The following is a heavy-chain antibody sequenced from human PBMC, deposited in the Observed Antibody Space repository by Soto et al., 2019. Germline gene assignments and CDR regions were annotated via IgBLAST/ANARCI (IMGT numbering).Heavy chain of an antibody. D-gene: IGHD6-13*01. CDR1: GGSISSGGYY. J-gene: IGHJ4*02. Sequence: SETLSLTCTVSGGSISSGGYYWSWIRQHPGKGLEWIGYIYYSGSTYYNPSLKSRVTISVDTSKNQFSLKLSSVTAADTAVYYCARVRQQLVYGFDYWGQGTLVTVSS. CDR2: IYYSGST. V-gene: IGHV4-31*03. CDR3: ARVRQQLVYGFDY.